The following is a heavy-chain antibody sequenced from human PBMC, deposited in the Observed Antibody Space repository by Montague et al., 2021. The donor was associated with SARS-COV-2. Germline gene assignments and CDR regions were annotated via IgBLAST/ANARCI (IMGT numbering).Heavy chain of an antibody. D-gene: IGHD6-19*01. CDR2: LSSSGST. J-gene: IGHJ4*02. CDR1: GDSIDSDTYY. V-gene: IGHV4-39*02. Sequence: SETLSLTCIVSGDSIDSDTYYWSWIRQSPGKGLEWIGSLSSSGSTYYNPSLRSRVTISMDTSKNHLSLKVTSVTATDTAVYFCARPGSVSGWFYFDDWGQGTLVGVSS. CDR3: ARPGSVSGWFYFDD.